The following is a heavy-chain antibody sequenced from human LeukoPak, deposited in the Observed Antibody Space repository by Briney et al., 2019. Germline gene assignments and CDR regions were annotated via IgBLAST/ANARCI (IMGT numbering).Heavy chain of an antibody. CDR1: GGTFNSHV. CDR2: IIPVFGTA. V-gene: IGHV1-69*05. CDR3: ARGYYYGSESYWHTKWFDP. J-gene: IGHJ5*02. Sequence: GASVKLSCKASGGTFNSHVISWVRQAPGQGLEWMGGIIPVFGTANYAQKFQGRVTITTDESTTTAYMEMSSLRSEDTAVYYCARGYYYGSESYWHTKWFDPWGQGTLVTVSS. D-gene: IGHD3-10*01.